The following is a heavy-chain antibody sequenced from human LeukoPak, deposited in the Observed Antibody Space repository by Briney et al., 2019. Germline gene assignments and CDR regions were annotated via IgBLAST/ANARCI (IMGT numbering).Heavy chain of an antibody. CDR3: ARITMVRGVITGAFDI. V-gene: IGHV5-51*01. D-gene: IGHD3-10*01. CDR1: GYSFTSYW. J-gene: IGHJ3*02. Sequence: GESLKISCKGSGYSFTSYWIGWVRQMPGKGLEWMGIIYPGDSDTRYSPSFQGQVTISADKSISTAYLQWSSLKASDTAMYYCARITMVRGVITGAFDIWGQGTMVTVS. CDR2: IYPGDSDT.